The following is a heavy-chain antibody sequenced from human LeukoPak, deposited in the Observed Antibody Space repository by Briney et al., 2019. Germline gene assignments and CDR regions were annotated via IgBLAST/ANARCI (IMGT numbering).Heavy chain of an antibody. CDR3: ARGTASSWYTATGYYGMDV. CDR1: GDSVSSNSAA. J-gene: IGHJ6*02. V-gene: IGHV6-1*01. CDR2: TYYRSKWYN. D-gene: IGHD6-13*01. Sequence: SQTLSLTCAISGDSVSSNSAAWNWISQSPSRGLEWLGRTYYRSKWYNDYAVSVKSRITINPDTSKNQFSLQLNSVTPEDTAVYYCARGTASSWYTATGYYGMDVWGQGTTVTVSS.